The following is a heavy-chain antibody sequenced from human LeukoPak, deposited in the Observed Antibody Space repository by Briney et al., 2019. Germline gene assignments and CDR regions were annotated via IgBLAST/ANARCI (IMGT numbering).Heavy chain of an antibody. CDR2: INHSGST. D-gene: IGHD3-10*01. J-gene: IGHJ6*03. CDR1: GGSFSGYY. V-gene: IGHV4-34*01. CDR3: ARDIGVNKWFGDYMDV. Sequence: SETLSLTCAVYGGSFSGYYWSWIRQPPGKGLEWIGEINHSGSTNYNPSLKSRVTISVDKSKNQFSLKLSSVTAADTAVYYCARDIGVNKWFGDYMDVWGKGTTVTVS.